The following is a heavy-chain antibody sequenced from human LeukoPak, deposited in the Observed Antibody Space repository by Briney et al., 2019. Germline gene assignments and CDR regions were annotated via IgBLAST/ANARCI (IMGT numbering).Heavy chain of an antibody. CDR2: IYSSGNT. CDR1: GDSISTYY. J-gene: IGHJ4*02. V-gene: IGHV4-59*01. CDR3: ARLRWQLVGPYFDY. Sequence: PSETQSLTCSFSGDSISTYYWSWIRQSPGKGLEWIGHIYSSGNTDYNSSLKSRVTISVDTSKSQFSLRLSSVTATDTAVYYCARLRWQLVGPYFDYWGQGILVTVSS. D-gene: IGHD1-26*01.